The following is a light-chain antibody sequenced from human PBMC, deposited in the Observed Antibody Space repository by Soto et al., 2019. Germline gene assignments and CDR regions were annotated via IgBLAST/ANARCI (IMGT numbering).Light chain of an antibody. CDR2: GAS. CDR3: QQYGTSPPT. V-gene: IGKV3-20*01. Sequence: EIVLTQSPGTLSLSPGERATLSCRASQSVSRNSFAWYQQQPGQAPRLLIYGASSSPTTILDRFSGSASGTDFPLIVNRLVPEDFAVYFCQQYGTSPPTFGPGTKVDIK. J-gene: IGKJ3*01. CDR1: QSVSRNS.